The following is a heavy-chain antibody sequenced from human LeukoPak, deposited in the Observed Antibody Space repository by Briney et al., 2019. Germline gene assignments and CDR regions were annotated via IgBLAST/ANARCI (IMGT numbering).Heavy chain of an antibody. Sequence: PSETLSLTCTVSGGSISSGGYYWSWIRQHPGKGLEWIGYIYYSGSTNYNPSLKSRVTISVDTSKNQFSLKLSSVTAADTAVYYCARGLEWLLYGFDPWGQGTLVTVSS. D-gene: IGHD3-3*01. CDR1: GGSISSGGYY. CDR3: ARGLEWLLYGFDP. J-gene: IGHJ5*02. CDR2: IYYSGST. V-gene: IGHV4-61*08.